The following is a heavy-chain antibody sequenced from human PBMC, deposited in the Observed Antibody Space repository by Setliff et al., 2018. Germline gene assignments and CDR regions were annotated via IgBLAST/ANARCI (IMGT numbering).Heavy chain of an antibody. CDR1: GFTFSFHS. Sequence: GGSLRLSCAASGFTFSFHSMNWVRQAPGKGLEWVSYISSSSSTIYYADSVKGRFTISRDNAKNSLYLQMNSLRAEDTAVYYCARRSGSSWEGYFDYWGQGTLVTVSS. CDR2: ISSSSSTI. D-gene: IGHD6-6*01. J-gene: IGHJ4*02. CDR3: ARRSGSSWEGYFDY. V-gene: IGHV3-48*01.